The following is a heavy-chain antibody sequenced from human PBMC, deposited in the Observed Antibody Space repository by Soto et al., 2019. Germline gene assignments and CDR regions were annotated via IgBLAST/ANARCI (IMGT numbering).Heavy chain of an antibody. CDR3: ARDTGGSYDF. Sequence: PGGSLRLSCAASRFTFSDYYMDWVRQLPGMGLEWVGRTRNKANNYAAEYAPSVRGRFTISRHDSEDSMFLQLNSLKTEDTAVYYCARDTGGSYDFWGHGTLVTVSS. V-gene: IGHV3-72*01. J-gene: IGHJ5*01. D-gene: IGHD1-26*01. CDR1: RFTFSDYY. CDR2: TRNKANNYAA.